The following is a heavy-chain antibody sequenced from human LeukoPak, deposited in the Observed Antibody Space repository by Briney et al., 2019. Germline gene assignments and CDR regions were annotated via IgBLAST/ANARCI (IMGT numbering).Heavy chain of an antibody. Sequence: PGGSLRLSCAASGFTFSSYEMNWVRQAPGKGLEWVSYISSSGSTIYYADSVKGRFTISSDNAKNSLYLQMNSLRAEDTAVYYCARGFLTSGDYAWGQGTLVTVSS. CDR1: GFTFSSYE. D-gene: IGHD4-17*01. J-gene: IGHJ5*02. V-gene: IGHV3-48*03. CDR2: ISSSGSTI. CDR3: ARGFLTSGDYA.